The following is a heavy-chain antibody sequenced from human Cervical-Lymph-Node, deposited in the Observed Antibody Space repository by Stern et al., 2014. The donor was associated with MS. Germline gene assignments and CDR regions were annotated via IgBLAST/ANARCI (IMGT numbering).Heavy chain of an antibody. CDR2: ITSNIVYK. D-gene: IGHD2-2*01. Sequence: EVQLVESGGGLVKPGGSLRLSCAASGFTFNWHNMNWVRQAPGKGLDWVSSITSNIVYKYYADSVKGRFTIPRDDARNSLYLQMNSLRVEDTAVYYCVRRGFKFGYEFDLWGQGTLVTVPS. V-gene: IGHV3-21*01. J-gene: IGHJ5*02. CDR1: GFTFNWHN. CDR3: VRRGFKFGYEFDL.